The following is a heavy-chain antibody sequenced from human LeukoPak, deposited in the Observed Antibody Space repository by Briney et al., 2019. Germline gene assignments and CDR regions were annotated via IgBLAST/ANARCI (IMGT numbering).Heavy chain of an antibody. CDR1: GCTFSSYW. CDR2: IKQDGSEK. Sequence: PGGSLRLSCAASGCTFSSYWMTWVRQAPGKGLEWVANIKQDGSEKYYVDSVKGRFTISRDNAKNSLYLQMNSLRAEDTAVYYCARGHLSGSYDYWGQGTLVTVSS. V-gene: IGHV3-7*01. D-gene: IGHD1-26*01. J-gene: IGHJ4*02. CDR3: ARGHLSGSYDY.